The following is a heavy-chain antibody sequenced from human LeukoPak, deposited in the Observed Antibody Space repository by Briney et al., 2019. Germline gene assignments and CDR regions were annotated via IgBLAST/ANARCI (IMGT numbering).Heavy chain of an antibody. V-gene: IGHV1-2*02. D-gene: IGHD5-12*01. Sequence: ASVKVSCTASGYTFTGYYMHWVRQAPGQGLEWMGWINPNSGGTNYAQKFQGRVTMTRDTSIGTAYMELSRLRSDDTAVYYCARAPSSGYSGYDLDYWGQGTLVTVSS. CDR1: GYTFTGYY. J-gene: IGHJ4*02. CDR3: ARAPSSGYSGYDLDY. CDR2: INPNSGGT.